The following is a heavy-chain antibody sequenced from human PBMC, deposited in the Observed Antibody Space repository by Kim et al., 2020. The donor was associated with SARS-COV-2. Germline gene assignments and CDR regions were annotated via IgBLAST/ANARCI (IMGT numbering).Heavy chain of an antibody. D-gene: IGHD3-10*01. V-gene: IGHV3-21*01. J-gene: IGHJ6*02. CDR1: GFTFSSYS. CDR3: ARDEGLVRGPYYYYGMDV. Sequence: GGSLRLSCAASGFTFSSYSMNWVRQAPGKGLEWVSSISSSSSYIYYADSVKGRFTISRDNAKNSLYLQMNSLRAEDTAVYYCARDEGLVRGPYYYYGMDVWGQGTTVTVSS. CDR2: ISSSSSYI.